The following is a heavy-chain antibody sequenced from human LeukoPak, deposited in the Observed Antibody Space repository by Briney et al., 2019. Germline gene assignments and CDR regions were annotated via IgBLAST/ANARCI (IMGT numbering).Heavy chain of an antibody. D-gene: IGHD6-25*01. CDR3: ARAARTVSRFTFSSGPEQGPNSYYMDV. CDR1: GFIFSRNI. J-gene: IGHJ6*03. V-gene: IGHV3-21*01. Sequence: KAGGSLRLSCAASGFIFSRNIMNWVRHAPGKGLEWLSSISSSSSYISYADSVKGRFTISRNNAENSLYLHLNSLRVEDTAVYYCARAARTVSRFTFSSGPEQGPNSYYMDVWGKGTTVTLSS. CDR2: ISSSSSYI.